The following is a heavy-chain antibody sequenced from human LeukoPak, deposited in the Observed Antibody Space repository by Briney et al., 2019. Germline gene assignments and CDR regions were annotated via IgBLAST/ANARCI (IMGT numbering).Heavy chain of an antibody. CDR1: GFTFDDYA. D-gene: IGHD6-13*01. V-gene: IGHV3-9*03. Sequence: GGSLRLSCAASGFTFDDYAMHWVRQAPGKGLEWVSGISWNSGSIGYADSVKGRFTISRDNAKNSLYLQMNSLRAEDMALYYCAKDSRRYSSSWSVGAYDYWGQGTLVTVSS. J-gene: IGHJ4*02. CDR3: AKDSRRYSSSWSVGAYDY. CDR2: ISWNSGSI.